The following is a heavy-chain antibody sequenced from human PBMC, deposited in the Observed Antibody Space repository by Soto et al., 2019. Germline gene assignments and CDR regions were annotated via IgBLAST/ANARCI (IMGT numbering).Heavy chain of an antibody. CDR2: ISYDGSNK. V-gene: IGHV3-30*03. Sequence: QVQLVESGGGVVQPGRSLRLSCAASGFTFSSYGMHWVRQAPGKGLEWVAVISYDGSNKYYADSVKGRFPISRDNSKSALYLQMNSLRAEDTAGYYCARSPYSVSYLAYFDYWGQGTLFTFSS. CDR3: ARSPYSVSYLAYFDY. CDR1: GFTFSSYG. D-gene: IGHD1-26*01. J-gene: IGHJ4*02.